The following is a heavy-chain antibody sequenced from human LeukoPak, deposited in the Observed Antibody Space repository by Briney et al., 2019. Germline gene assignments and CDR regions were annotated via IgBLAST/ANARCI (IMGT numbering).Heavy chain of an antibody. CDR3: ARPPDSSDYGAAFDF. J-gene: IGHJ4*02. D-gene: IGHD4-17*01. CDR1: GYSITSGYF. CDR2: IYHSGTT. Sequence: SETLSLTCAVSGYSITSGYFWGWLRQPPGKGLEWIASIYHSGTTYYNPSLKSRVTISVDTPKNQFSLKLSSVTATDTAVYYCARPPDSSDYGAAFDFWGQGTLVIVSS. V-gene: IGHV4-38-2*01.